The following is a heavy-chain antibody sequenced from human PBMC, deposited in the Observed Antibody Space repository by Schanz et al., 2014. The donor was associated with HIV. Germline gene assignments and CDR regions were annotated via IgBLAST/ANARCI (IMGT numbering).Heavy chain of an antibody. CDR2: ISPYNGYT. Sequence: QVQLVQSGAEVKKPGASVKVSCKASGHTSTNYGITWVRQAPGQGLEWMGWISPYNGYTDYAQKLQGRVTLTTDTSTTTAYMELRSLRSDDTAVYHCARRESDGALDVWGPGTTVIVS. CDR1: GHTSTNYG. D-gene: IGHD2-21*02. J-gene: IGHJ6*02. CDR3: ARRESDGALDV. V-gene: IGHV1-18*01.